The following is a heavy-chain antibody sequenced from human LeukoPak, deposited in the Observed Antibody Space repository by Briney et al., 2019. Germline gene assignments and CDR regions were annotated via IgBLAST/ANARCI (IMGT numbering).Heavy chain of an antibody. CDR1: GGSISSSSYY. CDR3: ARATRIVVVPAATPFDY. J-gene: IGHJ4*02. D-gene: IGHD2-2*01. V-gene: IGHV4-39*01. Sequence: SETLSLTCTVSGGSISSSSYYWGWIRQPPGKGLEWIGSIYYSGSTYYNPSLKSRVTISVDTSKNQFSLKLSSVTAADTAVYYCARATRIVVVPAATPFDYWGQGTLVTVSS. CDR2: IYYSGST.